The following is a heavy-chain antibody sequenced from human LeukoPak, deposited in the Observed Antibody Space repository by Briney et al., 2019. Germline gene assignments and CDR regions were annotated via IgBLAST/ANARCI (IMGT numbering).Heavy chain of an antibody. CDR3: AKSTYYYDTFVNAFDF. V-gene: IGHV4-39*07. J-gene: IGHJ3*01. CDR1: GGSVSSSHY. D-gene: IGHD3-22*01. Sequence: KPSETLSLTCTVSGGSVSSSHYWGWIRQPPGKGLEWIGSIYYGGSTYYNASLRSRVTTSVDTSKNQFSLKLSSVTAADTAVYYCAKSTYYYDTFVNAFDFWGQGTVVTVSS. CDR2: IYYGGST.